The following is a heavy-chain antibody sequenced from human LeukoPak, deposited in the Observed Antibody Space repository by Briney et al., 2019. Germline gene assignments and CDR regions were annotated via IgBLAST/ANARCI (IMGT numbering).Heavy chain of an antibody. D-gene: IGHD1-7*01. CDR1: GGSISSSSYY. CDR3: AGVDLGELELLGWFDP. V-gene: IGHV4-39*07. J-gene: IGHJ5*02. Sequence: SETLSLTCTVSGGSISSSSYYWGWIRQPPGKGLEWIGRIYYSGSTYYNPSLKSRVTISVDTSKNQFSLKLSSVTAADTAVYYCAGVDLGELELLGWFDPWGQGTLVTVSS. CDR2: IYYSGST.